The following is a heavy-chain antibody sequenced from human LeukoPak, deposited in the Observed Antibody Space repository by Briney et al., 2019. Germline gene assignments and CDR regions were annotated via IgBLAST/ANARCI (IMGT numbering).Heavy chain of an antibody. CDR1: GFAFSTYG. J-gene: IGHJ3*02. CDR2: IWYDGNNK. CDR3: AREGSLVVVVAASQGAFNI. D-gene: IGHD2-15*01. Sequence: GGSLRLSCEASGFAFSTYGMHWLRQAPGKGLEWVASIWYDGNNKYYADSVKGRFTISRDNSKNTLYLQKNSLRVEDTAVYYCAREGSLVVVVAASQGAFNIWGQGTMVTVSS. V-gene: IGHV3-33*01.